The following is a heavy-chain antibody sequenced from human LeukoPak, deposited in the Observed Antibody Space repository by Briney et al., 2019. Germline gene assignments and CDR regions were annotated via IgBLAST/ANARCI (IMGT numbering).Heavy chain of an antibody. V-gene: IGHV1-3*03. D-gene: IGHD6-19*01. CDR3: ARGGPNSGGWTLDH. J-gene: IGHJ4*02. CDR2: INGGNGNT. CDR1: GYTFNNYA. Sequence: ASVKVSCKTSGYTFNNYAMHWVRQAPGQRLEWMGCINGGNGNTQYSQKFQGRVTFTRDTSASTAYMELSSLTSEDMAVFYCARGGPNSGGWTLDHWGQGTLVSVSS.